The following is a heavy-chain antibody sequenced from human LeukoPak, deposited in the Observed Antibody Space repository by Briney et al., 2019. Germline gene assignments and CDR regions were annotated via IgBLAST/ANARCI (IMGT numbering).Heavy chain of an antibody. CDR3: AKDSPHCSSTNCYFKK. CDR1: GFTFSSYA. D-gene: IGHD2-2*01. V-gene: IGHV3-23*01. Sequence: GGSLRLSCAASGFTFSSYAMSWVRQAPGKGLEWVSVISGSGGSTYYADSVKGRFTISRDNSKNTLYLQMNSLKAEDTAIYYCAKDSPHCSSTNCYFKKWGQGTLVTVSS. J-gene: IGHJ4*02. CDR2: ISGSGGST.